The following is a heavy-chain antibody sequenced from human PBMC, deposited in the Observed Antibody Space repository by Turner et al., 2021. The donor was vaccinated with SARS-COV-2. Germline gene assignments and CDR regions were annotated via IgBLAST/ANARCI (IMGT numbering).Heavy chain of an antibody. CDR1: GGSPSEDS. Sequence: QVQLQQWGAGLFQPSETLSLTCAVSGGSPSEDSWTWVPPPPGKVLEWIGESGPSGSTNYSPSLKSRLTSSVDRSNNQLFLQLSSRTAADTAVYYCARRGPHTGWSFDYWGQGTLVTVSS. V-gene: IGHV4-34*01. D-gene: IGHD6-19*01. J-gene: IGHJ4*02. CDR3: ARRGPHTGWSFDY. CDR2: SGPSGST.